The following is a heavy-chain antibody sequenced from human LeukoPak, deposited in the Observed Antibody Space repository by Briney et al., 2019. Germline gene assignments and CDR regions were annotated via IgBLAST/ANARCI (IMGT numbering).Heavy chain of an antibody. CDR1: GYTFTGYY. D-gene: IGHD2-15*01. CDR2: INPNSGGT. J-gene: IGHJ4*02. Sequence: ASVKVSCKASGYTFTGYYMHWVRQAPGQGLEWMGRINPNSGGTNYAQKFQGRVTMTRDTSISTAYMELSRLGSDDTAVYYCASLGRYCSGGSCYLYFDYWGQGTLVTVSS. V-gene: IGHV1-2*06. CDR3: ASLGRYCSGGSCYLYFDY.